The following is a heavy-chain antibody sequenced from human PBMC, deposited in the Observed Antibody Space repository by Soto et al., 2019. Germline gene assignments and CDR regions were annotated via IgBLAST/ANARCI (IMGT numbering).Heavy chain of an antibody. CDR1: GYSFTSYW. CDR2: IYPGDSDT. D-gene: IGHD1-26*01. V-gene: IGHV5-51*01. J-gene: IGHJ6*02. Sequence: GESLKISCKGSGYSFTSYWIGWVRQMPGKGLEWMGIIYPGDSDTRYSPSFQGQVTISADKSISTGHPPWRRLKAFDPAMYYRARLRFFVVGATTDYYYRMGVLGQG. CDR3: ARLRFFVVGATTDYYYRMGV.